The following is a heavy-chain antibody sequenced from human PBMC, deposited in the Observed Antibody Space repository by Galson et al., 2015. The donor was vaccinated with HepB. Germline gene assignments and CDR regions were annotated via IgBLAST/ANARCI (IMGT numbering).Heavy chain of an antibody. CDR3: ARILGRGSYHFDY. V-gene: IGHV2-70*11. D-gene: IGHD1-26*01. Sequence: PALVKPTQTLTLTCTFSGFSLSTSGMCVSWVRQPPGKALEWLARIDWDDDKYYSTSLKTRLTISKDTSKNQVVLTMTNMDPVDTATYYCARILGRGSYHFDYWGRGTLVTVSS. J-gene: IGHJ4*02. CDR2: IDWDDDK. CDR1: GFSLSTSGMC.